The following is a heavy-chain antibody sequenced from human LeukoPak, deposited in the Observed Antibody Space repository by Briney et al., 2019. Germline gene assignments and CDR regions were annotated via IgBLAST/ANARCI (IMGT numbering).Heavy chain of an antibody. Sequence: GASVKVSCKVSGYTFTSCAISWGRHAPGQGLEWMGLISAYNGNTSYAQNLQGRVTMTTDTSTSTAYMELRSLRSDDTAVYYCARDLTSDGIIDWYTFDYWGQGTLVTVSS. D-gene: IGHD3-9*01. CDR1: GYTFTSCA. CDR2: ISAYNGNT. J-gene: IGHJ4*02. CDR3: ARDLTSDGIIDWYTFDY. V-gene: IGHV1-18*01.